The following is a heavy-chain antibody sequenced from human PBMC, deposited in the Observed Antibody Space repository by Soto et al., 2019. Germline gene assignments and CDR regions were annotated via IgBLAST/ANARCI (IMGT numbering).Heavy chain of an antibody. CDR1: GGSISSSSYY. Sequence: PSETLSLTCTVSGGSISSSSYYWGWIRQPPGKGLEWIGSIYYSGSTYYNPSLKSRVTISVDTSKNQFSLKLSSVTAADTAVYYCARPAGHYGSGSYYKSPDADPPPTLYNWFDPWGQGTLVTVSS. CDR2: IYYSGST. CDR3: ARPAGHYGSGSYYKSPDADPPPTLYNWFDP. D-gene: IGHD3-10*01. V-gene: IGHV4-39*01. J-gene: IGHJ5*02.